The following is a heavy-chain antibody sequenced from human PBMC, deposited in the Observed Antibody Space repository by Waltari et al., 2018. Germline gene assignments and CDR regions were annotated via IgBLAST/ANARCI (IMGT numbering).Heavy chain of an antibody. CDR2: NGYRGST. V-gene: IGHV4-31*03. CDR3: ARAKLWFGAENWFDP. J-gene: IGHJ5*02. CDR1: GGSISSGGYY. D-gene: IGHD3-10*01. Sequence: QVQLQESGPGLVKPSQTLSLTCTVSGGSISSGGYYWSWIRQPPGQGLEWIGSNGYRGSTYYNPSLKSRVTISVDTSKNHFSLKLSYVTAADTAVYYCARAKLWFGAENWFDPWGQGTLVTHSS.